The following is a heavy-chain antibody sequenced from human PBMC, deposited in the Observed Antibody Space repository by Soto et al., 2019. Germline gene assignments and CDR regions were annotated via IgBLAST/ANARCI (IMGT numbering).Heavy chain of an antibody. CDR1: GFSLTSNDVG. D-gene: IGHD6-6*01. Sequence: SGPTLVNPTQTLTLTCTFSGFSLTSNDVGVGWIRQPPGKALEWLALIYWDDDKRYSPSLKSRLTITKDTSKDQVVLRMTNMDPVDTATYYCAHSRYSRSSFDYWGQGTLVTVSS. J-gene: IGHJ4*02. V-gene: IGHV2-5*02. CDR3: AHSRYSRSSFDY. CDR2: IYWDDDK.